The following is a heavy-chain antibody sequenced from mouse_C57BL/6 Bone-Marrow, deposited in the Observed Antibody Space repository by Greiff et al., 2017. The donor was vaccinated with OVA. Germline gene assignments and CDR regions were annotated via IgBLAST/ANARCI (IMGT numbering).Heavy chain of an antibody. V-gene: IGHV1-26*01. D-gene: IGHD1-1*01. CDR3: ARSYYCGSSYVKSGFAY. CDR1: GYTFTDYY. Sequence: VQLQQSGPELVKPGASVKISCKASGYTFTDYYMNWVQQSHGKSLEWIGDLNPNTVGTSYNQKFKGTATLTVDKSSSTAYMELRRLTYEDSAVYYCARSYYCGSSYVKSGFAYWGQGTLVTVSA. J-gene: IGHJ3*01. CDR2: LNPNTVGT.